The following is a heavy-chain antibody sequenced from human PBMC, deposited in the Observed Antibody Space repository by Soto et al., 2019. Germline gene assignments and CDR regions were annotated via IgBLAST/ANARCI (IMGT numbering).Heavy chain of an antibody. CDR1: GGSVSSASYY. CDR3: ARDIRGYSRAFDY. V-gene: IGHV4-61*01. Sequence: SETLSLTCTVSGGSVSSASYYWTWIRQSPGKGLEWIGYFYYTGSTNYNPSLKSRVTISVDTSKNLFSLKLTSVTAADTAVYYCARDIRGYSRAFDYWGQGNMVTVSS. D-gene: IGHD5-18*01. J-gene: IGHJ4*02. CDR2: FYYTGST.